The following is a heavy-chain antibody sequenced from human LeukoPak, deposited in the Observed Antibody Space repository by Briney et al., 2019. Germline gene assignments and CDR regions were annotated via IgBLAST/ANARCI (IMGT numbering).Heavy chain of an antibody. CDR3: ASRDPENYDTRC. V-gene: IGHV4-34*01. Sequence: SETLSLTCTVSGGSISSYYWSWIRQPPGKGLEWIGEINHSGNTNYNPSLKSRVTISGDTSKNQFSLKLSSVTAADTAVYYCASRDPENYDTRCWGQGTLVTVSS. CDR2: INHSGNT. CDR1: GGSISSYY. J-gene: IGHJ4*02. D-gene: IGHD3-22*01.